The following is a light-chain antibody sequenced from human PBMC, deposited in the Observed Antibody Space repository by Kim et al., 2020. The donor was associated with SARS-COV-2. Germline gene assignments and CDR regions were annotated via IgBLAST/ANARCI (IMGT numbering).Light chain of an antibody. CDR3: CSYAGSITYV. CDR2: EDN. V-gene: IGLV2-23*01. Sequence: GQSITISYTGTGSDVGSYNLYSWYQQHPGKAPKVMIYEDNQRPSGVSSRFSGSKSGNTASLTISGLQAEDEADYYCCSYAGSITYVFGTGTKVTVL. J-gene: IGLJ1*01. CDR1: GSDVGSYNL.